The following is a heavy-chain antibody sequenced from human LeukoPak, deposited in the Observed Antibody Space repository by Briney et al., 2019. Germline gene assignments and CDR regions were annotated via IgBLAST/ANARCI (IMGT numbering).Heavy chain of an antibody. V-gene: IGHV3-48*02. Sequence: GGSLRLSCAASGLTFSPYTMHWVRQAPGKGLEWVSDISSSGSTICFADSVKGRFTISRDNAKNSLYLQMNSLRDEDTAVYYCARLEYYYVSGNYYKLFDYWGQGTLVTVCS. CDR2: ISSSGSTI. J-gene: IGHJ4*02. CDR3: ARLEYYYVSGNYYKLFDY. CDR1: GLTFSPYT. D-gene: IGHD3-10*01.